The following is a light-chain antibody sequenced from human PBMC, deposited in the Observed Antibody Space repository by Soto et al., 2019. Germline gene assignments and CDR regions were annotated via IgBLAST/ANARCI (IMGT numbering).Light chain of an antibody. CDR3: QQYNSYSPT. CDR1: QSISSW. V-gene: IGKV1-5*01. CDR2: DAS. J-gene: IGKJ1*01. Sequence: DIQMTQSPSTLSSSVGYRFAITCRASQSISSWLAWYQQKPGKAPKLLIYDASSLESGVPSRFSGSGSGTEFTLTISSLQPDDFATYYCQQYNSYSPTFGQGTKVDIK.